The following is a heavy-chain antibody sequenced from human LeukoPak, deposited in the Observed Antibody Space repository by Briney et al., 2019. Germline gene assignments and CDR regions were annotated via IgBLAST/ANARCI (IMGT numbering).Heavy chain of an antibody. Sequence: PGGSLRLSCAVSGFTFSAYAMSWVRQAPGKGLEWVSGISSGGSHYADSVRGRFTISRDNSKNTLYLQMNSLRAEDTAVYYCARVSKHYDILTGYPMALYYFDYWAREPWSPSPQ. CDR1: GFTFSAYA. V-gene: IGHV3-23*01. CDR3: ARVSKHYDILTGYPMALYYFDY. D-gene: IGHD3-9*01. J-gene: IGHJ4*02. CDR2: ISSGGS.